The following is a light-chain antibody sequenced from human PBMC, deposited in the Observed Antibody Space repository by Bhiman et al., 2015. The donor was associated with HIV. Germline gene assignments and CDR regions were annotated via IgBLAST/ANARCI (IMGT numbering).Light chain of an antibody. CDR3: GTWDSSLSAVV. J-gene: IGLJ2*01. Sequence: QSVLTQPPSVSAAPGQKVTISCSGSNSNIGNNYVTWYQQFPGTAPKVLIYDNSRRPSGIPARFSGSKSGTSATLAITALQTGDECDYYCGTWDSSLSAVVFGGGTKLTVL. CDR2: DNS. V-gene: IGLV1-51*01. CDR1: NSNIGNNY.